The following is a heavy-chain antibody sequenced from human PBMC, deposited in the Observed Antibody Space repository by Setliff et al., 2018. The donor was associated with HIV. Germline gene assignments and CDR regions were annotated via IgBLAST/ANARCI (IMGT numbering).Heavy chain of an antibody. D-gene: IGHD3-22*01. CDR1: GASILSGDFY. Sequence: PSETLSLTCSVSGASILSGDFYWAWIRQHPGKGLEWLGYISYSGITYYKPSLRSRVSISVDTSKNQFSLKLSSVTAADTAVYYCARTEGAYYYESGNYYSVGFFDLWGRGSLVTVSS. V-gene: IGHV4-31*03. CDR3: ARTEGAYYYESGNYYSVGFFDL. CDR2: ISYSGIT. J-gene: IGHJ2*01.